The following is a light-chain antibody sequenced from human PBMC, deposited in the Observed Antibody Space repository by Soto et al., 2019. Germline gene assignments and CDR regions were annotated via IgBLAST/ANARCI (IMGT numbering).Light chain of an antibody. CDR1: QSVGRNY. CDR2: GAS. Sequence: ENVLTQSPGTLSLSPGERATLSCRASQSVGRNYLAWFQQKSGQAPRLVIYGASSRAAGIPDRLSGSGSGTDFTLTISRLEPEDFAVYYCQQYATSPITFGQGTRLEL. J-gene: IGKJ5*01. CDR3: QQYATSPIT. V-gene: IGKV3-20*01.